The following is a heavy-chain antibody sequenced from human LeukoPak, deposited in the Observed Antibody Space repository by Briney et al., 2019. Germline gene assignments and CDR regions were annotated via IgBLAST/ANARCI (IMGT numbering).Heavy chain of an antibody. D-gene: IGHD1-26*01. CDR2: IKQDGSEK. CDR1: GITFSSIW. CDR3: ARDLSYGSLDF. V-gene: IGHV3-7*01. Sequence: GGSLRLSCEASGITFSSIWMGWVRQAPGKGLEWVAIIKQDGSEKYYVDSVKGRFTISRDNAKNSLYLQMNSLRVEDTAMFYCARDLSYGSLDFGGQGTLVTVSS. J-gene: IGHJ4*02.